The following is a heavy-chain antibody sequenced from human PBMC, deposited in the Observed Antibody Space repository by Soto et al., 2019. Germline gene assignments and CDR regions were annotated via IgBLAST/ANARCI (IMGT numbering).Heavy chain of an antibody. J-gene: IGHJ4*02. V-gene: IGHV3-23*01. CDR1: GFTFSDHA. CDR2: VRGDFVTT. D-gene: IGHD2-21*01. Sequence: VQLLESGGGLVQPWGSLRLSCATSGFTFSDHAMHWGRQASWEELEWVSGVRGDFVTTHYADSVMGRFTISRSNSQNMLYFLMNIVMAEVMPIFYCVKEEKIGVMGLDFWGQG. CDR3: VKEEKIGVMGLDF.